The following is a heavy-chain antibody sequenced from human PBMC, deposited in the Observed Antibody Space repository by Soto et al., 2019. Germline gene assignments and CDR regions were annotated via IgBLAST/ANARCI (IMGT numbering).Heavy chain of an antibody. Sequence: GGSLRLSCAASGFTFSSYAMHWVRQAPGKGLEWVAVISYDGSNKYYADSVKGRFTISRDNSKNTLYLQMNSLRAEDTAVYYCARDNSGYGMDVWGQGTTVTVSS. CDR3: ARDNSGYGMDV. V-gene: IGHV3-30-3*01. J-gene: IGHJ6*02. CDR2: ISYDGSNK. CDR1: GFTFSSYA. D-gene: IGHD1-26*01.